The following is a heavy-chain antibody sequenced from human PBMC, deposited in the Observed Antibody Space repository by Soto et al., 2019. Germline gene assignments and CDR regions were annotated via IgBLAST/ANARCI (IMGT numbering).Heavy chain of an antibody. V-gene: IGHV4-34*01. CDR2: INHSGST. J-gene: IGHJ6*02. D-gene: IGHD2-15*01. Sequence: QVQLQQWGAGLLKPSETLSLTCAVYGGSFSGYYWSWIRQPPGKGLEWIGEINHSGSTNYNPCLKSRVTISVDTSKNQFSLKLSSVTAADTAVYYCARGNIVTYGMDVWGQGTTVTVSS. CDR3: ARGNIVTYGMDV. CDR1: GGSFSGYY.